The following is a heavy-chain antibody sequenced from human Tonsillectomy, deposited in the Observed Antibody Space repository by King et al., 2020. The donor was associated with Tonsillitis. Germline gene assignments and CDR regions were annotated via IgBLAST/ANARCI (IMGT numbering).Heavy chain of an antibody. V-gene: IGHV4-38-2*01. CDR2: MFHAGNT. CDR3: AGCSVHFEY. CDR1: GYSITTDYY. Sequence: QLQESGPGLVKPSETLSLACAVSGYSITTDYYWGWIRQPPGKGLEWLGSMFHAGNTYYNPSLKSRLSISLDKSKNQFSLKVKSVTAADPAVYYCAGCSVHFEYWGQGGPVTVSS. J-gene: IGHJ4*02.